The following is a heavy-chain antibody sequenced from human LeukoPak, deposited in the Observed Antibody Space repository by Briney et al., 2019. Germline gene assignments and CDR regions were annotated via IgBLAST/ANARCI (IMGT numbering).Heavy chain of an antibody. J-gene: IGHJ3*02. CDR1: GFTFDDYA. CDR2: ISWNSGSI. CDR3: AGYGGNAYGFDI. V-gene: IGHV3-9*01. Sequence: GRSLRLSCAASGFTFDDYAMHWVRQAPGKGLEWVSGISWNSGSIGYADSVKGRFTISRDNAKNSLYLQMNSLRAEDTAVYYCAGYGGNAYGFDIWGQGTMVTVSS. D-gene: IGHD4-23*01.